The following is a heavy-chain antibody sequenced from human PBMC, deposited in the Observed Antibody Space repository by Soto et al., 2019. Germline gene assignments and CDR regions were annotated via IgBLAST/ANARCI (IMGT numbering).Heavy chain of an antibody. D-gene: IGHD1-20*01. V-gene: IGHV3-30*18. J-gene: IGHJ4*02. CDR1: GFTFSSYG. Sequence: QVQLVESGGGVVQPGRSLRLSCAASGFTFSSYGMHWVRQAPGKGLEWVAVISYDGSNKYYADSVKGRFTISRDNSKNTLYLQMNSLRAEDTAVYYCANLITGTHLDYWGQGTLVTVSS. CDR2: ISYDGSNK. CDR3: ANLITGTHLDY.